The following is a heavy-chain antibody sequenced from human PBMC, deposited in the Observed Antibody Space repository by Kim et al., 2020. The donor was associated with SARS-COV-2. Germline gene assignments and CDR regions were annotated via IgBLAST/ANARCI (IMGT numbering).Heavy chain of an antibody. J-gene: IGHJ6*02. Sequence: GGSLRLSCAASGFTFSSYDMHWVRQATGKGLEWVSAIGTAGDTYYPGSVKGRFTISRENAKNSLYLQMNSLRAGDTAVYYCARALHYDILTGYYGGGMDVWGQGTTVTVSS. V-gene: IGHV3-13*04. CDR1: GFTFSSYD. D-gene: IGHD3-9*01. CDR2: IGTAGDT. CDR3: ARALHYDILTGYYGGGMDV.